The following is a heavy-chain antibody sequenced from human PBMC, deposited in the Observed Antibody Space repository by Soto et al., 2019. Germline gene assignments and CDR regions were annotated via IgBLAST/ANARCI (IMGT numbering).Heavy chain of an antibody. CDR2: INHSGST. CDR3: ALGRRYCSSTSCSSRHYYYYYGMDV. D-gene: IGHD2-2*01. CDR1: GGSFSGYY. V-gene: IGHV4-34*01. Sequence: TLSLTCAVYGGSFSGYYWSWIRQPPGKGLEWIGEINHSGSTNYNPSLKSRVTISVDTSKNQFSLKLSSVTAADTAVYYCALGRRYCSSTSCSSRHYYYYYGMDVWGQGTTVTVSS. J-gene: IGHJ6*02.